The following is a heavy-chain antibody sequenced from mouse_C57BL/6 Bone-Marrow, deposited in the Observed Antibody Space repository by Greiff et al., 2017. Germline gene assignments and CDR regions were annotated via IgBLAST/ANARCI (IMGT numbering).Heavy chain of an antibody. D-gene: IGHD2-2*01. J-gene: IGHJ4*01. CDR1: GFSLTSYG. CDR3: ARHEGGIWFHEDYYAMDY. Sequence: VQRVESGPGLVAPSQSLSITCTVSGFSLTSYGVHWVRQPPGKGLEWLVVIWSDGSTTYNSALKSRLSISKDNSKSQVVLKMNSLQTDDTAMYYCARHEGGIWFHEDYYAMDYWGQGTSVTVSS. CDR2: IWSDGST. V-gene: IGHV2-6-1*01.